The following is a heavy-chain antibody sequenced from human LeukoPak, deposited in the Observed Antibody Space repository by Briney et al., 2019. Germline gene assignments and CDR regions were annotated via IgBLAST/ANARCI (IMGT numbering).Heavy chain of an antibody. Sequence: PSETLSLTCKVSGDSISSSTCNWSWIRQSPGKGLEWIGYISQSGNSYFTPSLKSRATISVDRSQNLFSLTLISVTAADTAVYYCARDQVDYDIPDHFDYWGKGTLVTVSS. D-gene: IGHD3-22*01. CDR1: GDSISSSTCN. V-gene: IGHV4-30-2*06. CDR3: ARDQVDYDIPDHFDY. CDR2: ISQSGNS. J-gene: IGHJ4*02.